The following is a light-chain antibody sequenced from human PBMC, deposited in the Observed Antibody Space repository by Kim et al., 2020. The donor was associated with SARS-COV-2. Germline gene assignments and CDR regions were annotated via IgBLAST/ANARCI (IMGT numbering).Light chain of an antibody. CDR2: YDS. J-gene: IGLJ1*01. V-gene: IGLV3-21*04. CDR3: QVWDSRSVPYV. CDR1: NIGSKS. Sequence: SYELTQPPSVSVAPGKTARITCGGNNIGSKSVHWYQQKPGQAPVLVIYYDSDRPSGIPARFSGSNSGNTVTLPISRVEAGDEADYYFQVWDSRSVPYVFG.